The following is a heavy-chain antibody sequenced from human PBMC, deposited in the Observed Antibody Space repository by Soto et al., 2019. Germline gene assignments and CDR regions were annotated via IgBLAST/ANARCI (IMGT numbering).Heavy chain of an antibody. V-gene: IGHV3-23*01. J-gene: IGHJ4*02. D-gene: IGHD2-8*01. CDR2: FSVGGVDT. Sequence: PGGSLRFSCRVSGFAFSSSALSWVRQAPGKGLGWVSSFSVGGVDTNYADSVKGRFTISRDNSENTMYLQINSPRAEDTAVYYCAKIVCTSNCYDYWGQGTLVTVSS. CDR1: GFAFSSSA. CDR3: AKIVCTSNCYDY.